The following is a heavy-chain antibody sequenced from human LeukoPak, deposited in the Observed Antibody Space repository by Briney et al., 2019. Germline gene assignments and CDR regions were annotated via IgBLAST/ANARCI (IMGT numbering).Heavy chain of an antibody. D-gene: IGHD3-10*01. J-gene: IGHJ4*02. CDR1: GYTFTGYY. V-gene: IGHV1-2*02. CDR3: ARVGSAEAYYFDY. Sequence: ASVKVFCKASGYTFTGYYMHWVRQAPGQGLEWMGWINPNSGGTNYAQKFQGRVTMTRDTSISTAYMELSRLRSDDTAVYYCARVGSAEAYYFDYWGQGTLVTVSS. CDR2: INPNSGGT.